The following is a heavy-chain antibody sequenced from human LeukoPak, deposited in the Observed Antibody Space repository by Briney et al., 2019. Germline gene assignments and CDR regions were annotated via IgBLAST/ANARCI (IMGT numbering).Heavy chain of an antibody. D-gene: IGHD6-13*01. Sequence: ASVKVSCKASGYTFTVYYMHWVRQAPGQGFEWMGWINPNSGGTNYAQKFQGRVTMTRDTSISTAYMELSRLRSDDTAVYYCARGEEVWYTNFYYYYYMDVWGKGTTVTVSS. CDR1: GYTFTVYY. J-gene: IGHJ6*03. CDR2: INPNSGGT. CDR3: ARGEEVWYTNFYYYYYMDV. V-gene: IGHV1-2*02.